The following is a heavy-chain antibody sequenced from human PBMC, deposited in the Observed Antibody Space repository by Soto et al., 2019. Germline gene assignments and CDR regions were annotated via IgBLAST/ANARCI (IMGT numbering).Heavy chain of an antibody. J-gene: IGHJ4*02. CDR3: ARVAAAYYFDY. V-gene: IGHV1-3*01. CDR1: GYTFTSYA. CDR2: INAGNGNT. Sequence: QVQLVQSGAEVKKPGASVKVSCKASGYTFTSYAMHWVRQAPGQRLEWMGWINAGNGNTKYSQKFQGRVTITRDTSASTAYMELSSLRAEDTAVYYCARVAAAYYFDYWGQGTLVTVSS. D-gene: IGHD6-13*01.